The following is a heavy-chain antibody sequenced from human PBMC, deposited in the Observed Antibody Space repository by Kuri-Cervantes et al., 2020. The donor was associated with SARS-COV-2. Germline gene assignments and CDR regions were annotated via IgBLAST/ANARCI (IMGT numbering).Heavy chain of an antibody. CDR3: ARDLEFLEWLLPSLLDY. J-gene: IGHJ4*02. CDR1: GGSISSYY. CDR2: IYYSGST. Sequence: SETLSLTCTVSGGSISSYYWSWIRQPPGKGLEWIGYIYYSGSTNYNPSLKSRVTISVDTSKNQFSLKLSSVTAADTAVYYCARDLEFLEWLLPSLLDYWGQGTLVTVSS. D-gene: IGHD3-3*01. V-gene: IGHV4-59*01.